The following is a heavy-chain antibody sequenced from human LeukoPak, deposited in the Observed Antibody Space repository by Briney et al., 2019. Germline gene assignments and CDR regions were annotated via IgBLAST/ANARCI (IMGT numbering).Heavy chain of an antibody. CDR1: GFTFSNAW. V-gene: IGHV3-15*01. J-gene: IGHJ4*02. D-gene: IGHD3-10*01. CDR3: TTDYGSGSYHYFNY. Sequence: PGGSLRLSCAASGFTFSNAWMSRVRRAPNKGLEWVGRSKTKTDGGTTDYAAPVKGRFTISRDDSKDTLYLQMNSLKSEDTAVYYCTTDYGSGSYHYFNYWGQGTLVTVSS. CDR2: SKTKTDGGTT.